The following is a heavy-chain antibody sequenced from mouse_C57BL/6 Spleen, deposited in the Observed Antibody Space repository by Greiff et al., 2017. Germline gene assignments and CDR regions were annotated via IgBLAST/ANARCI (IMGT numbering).Heavy chain of an antibody. J-gene: IGHJ1*03. CDR1: GFNIKDYY. CDR3: ARGCPYGNSVGWYFDV. D-gene: IGHD2-1*01. V-gene: IGHV14-2*01. Sequence: EVQLQQSGAELVKPGASVKLSCTASGFNIKDYYMHWVKQRTEQGLEWIGRIDPEDGDTKYAPKFQGTATITADKSSNTAYLQLSSLTSEDTAVYYCARGCPYGNSVGWYFDVWGTGTTVTVSA. CDR2: IDPEDGDT.